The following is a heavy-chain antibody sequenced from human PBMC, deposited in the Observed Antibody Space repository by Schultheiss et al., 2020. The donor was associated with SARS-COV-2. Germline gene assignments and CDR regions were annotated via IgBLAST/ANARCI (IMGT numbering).Heavy chain of an antibody. CDR2: ISSSSSTI. D-gene: IGHD2-8*01. Sequence: LSLTCTVSGGSISSGGYYWSWIRQHPGKGLEWVSYISSSSSTIYYADSVKGRFTISRDNSKSTLYLQMDSLRAEDTAIYYCAKDNDYYYMDVWGKGTTVTVSS. CDR1: GGSISSGGYY. CDR3: AKDNDYYYMDV. J-gene: IGHJ6*03. V-gene: IGHV3-11*01.